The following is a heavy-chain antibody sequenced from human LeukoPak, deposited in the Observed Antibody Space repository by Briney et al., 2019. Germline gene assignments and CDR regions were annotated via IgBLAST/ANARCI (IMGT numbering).Heavy chain of an antibody. D-gene: IGHD1-26*01. V-gene: IGHV4-59*01. CDR1: GGSISSYY. CDR3: ARLLGDFDH. CDR2: IYYSGST. J-gene: IGHJ4*02. Sequence: SETLFLTCTVSGGSISSYYWSWIRQPPGKGLEWIGYIYYSGSTNYNPSLKSRVTISVDTSKNQFSLKLSSVTAADTAVYYCARLLGDFDHWGQGTLVTVSS.